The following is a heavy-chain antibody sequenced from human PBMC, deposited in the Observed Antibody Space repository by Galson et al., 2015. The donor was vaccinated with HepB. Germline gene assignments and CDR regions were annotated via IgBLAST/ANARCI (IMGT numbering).Heavy chain of an antibody. J-gene: IGHJ4*02. CDR3: ATQLGHGGFDS. CDR1: GITFSTYP. Sequence: SLRLSCAASGITFSTYPMHWVRQSPGKGLEWVALISIEESDTYYADSVKGRFTISRDNSQRTLFLQMSSLRPEDTALYYCATQLGHGGFDSWGQGTLVTVSS. CDR2: ISIEESDT. D-gene: IGHD4-23*01. V-gene: IGHV3-30*04.